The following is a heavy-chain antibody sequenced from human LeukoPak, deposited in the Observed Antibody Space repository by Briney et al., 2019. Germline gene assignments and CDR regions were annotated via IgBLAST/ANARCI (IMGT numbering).Heavy chain of an antibody. CDR1: GFTFSSYA. CDR3: AREAGWSNYFDY. V-gene: IGHV3-30*04. Sequence: PGGSLRLSCAASGFTFSSYAMHWVRQAPGKGLEWVAVISYDGSNKYYADSVKGRFTISRDNSKNTLYLQMNSLRAEDTAVYYCAREAGWSNYFDYWGQGTLVTVSS. CDR2: ISYDGSNK. D-gene: IGHD1-26*01. J-gene: IGHJ4*02.